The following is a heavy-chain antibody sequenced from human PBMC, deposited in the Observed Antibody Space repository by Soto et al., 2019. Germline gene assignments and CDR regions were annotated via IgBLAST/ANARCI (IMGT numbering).Heavy chain of an antibody. V-gene: IGHV4-31*03. CDR3: ARVTRIVVVVAAYYYYYYMDV. Sequence: PSETLSLTCTVSGGSISSGGYYWSWIRQHPGKGLEWIGYIYYSGSTYYNPPLKSRVTISVDTSKNQFSLKLSSVTAADTAVYYCARVTRIVVVVAAYYYYYYMDVWGKGTTVTVSS. CDR1: GGSISSGGYY. CDR2: IYYSGST. D-gene: IGHD2-15*01. J-gene: IGHJ6*03.